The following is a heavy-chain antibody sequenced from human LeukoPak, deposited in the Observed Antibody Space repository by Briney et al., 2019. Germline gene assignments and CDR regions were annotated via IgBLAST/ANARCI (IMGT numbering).Heavy chain of an antibody. CDR2: ISAYNGNT. Sequence: ASVKVSCRASGYTFTSYGMSWVRQAPGQGLEWMGWISAYNGNTNYAQKLQGRVTMTTDTSTSTAYMELRSLRSDDTAVYYCARNSYNWNSMQVRWFDPWGQGTLVTVSS. J-gene: IGHJ5*02. CDR1: GYTFTSYG. V-gene: IGHV1-18*01. CDR3: ARNSYNWNSMQVRWFDP. D-gene: IGHD1-7*01.